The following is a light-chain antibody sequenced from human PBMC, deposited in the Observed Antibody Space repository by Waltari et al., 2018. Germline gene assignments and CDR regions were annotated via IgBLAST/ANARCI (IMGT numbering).Light chain of an antibody. J-gene: IGKJ4*01. CDR2: GAS. CDR3: QQYNNWPPLT. V-gene: IGKV3D-15*01. CDR1: QCVSSN. Sequence: EIVMTHSPATLSVSPGERATLSCRASQCVSSNLAWYQQKPGQAPRLLIYGASTRATGIPARFSGSWSGTEFTLTISSLQSEDFAVYYCQQYNNWPPLTFGGGTKVEIK.